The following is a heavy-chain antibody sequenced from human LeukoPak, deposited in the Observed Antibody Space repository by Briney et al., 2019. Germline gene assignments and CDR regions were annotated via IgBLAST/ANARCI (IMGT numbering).Heavy chain of an antibody. J-gene: IGHJ4*02. D-gene: IGHD1-7*01. CDR1: GFTFSSYS. V-gene: IGHV3-21*01. CDR2: ISSSSSYI. Sequence: GGSLRLSCAASGFTFSSYSMNWVRQAPGKGLEWVSAISSSSSYIYYADSVKGRFTISRDNAKNSLYLQMNSLRAEDTAVYYCARDRNNWNYEDFDYWGQGTLVTVSS. CDR3: ARDRNNWNYEDFDY.